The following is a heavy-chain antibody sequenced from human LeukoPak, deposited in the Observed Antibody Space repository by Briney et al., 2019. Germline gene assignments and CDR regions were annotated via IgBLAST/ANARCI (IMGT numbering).Heavy chain of an antibody. D-gene: IGHD6-13*01. J-gene: IGHJ6*03. CDR2: IYHSGST. Sequence: PPETLSLTCTVSGGSISSSSYYWGWIRQPPGKGLEWIGTIYHSGSTYYNPSLKSRVTISVDTSKNQFSLKLSSVTAADTAVYYCARGKKESIGSWFSDKPYYDYYFMDVWGKGTTVTVSS. V-gene: IGHV4-39*01. CDR1: GGSISSSSYY. CDR3: ARGKKESIGSWFSDKPYYDYYFMDV.